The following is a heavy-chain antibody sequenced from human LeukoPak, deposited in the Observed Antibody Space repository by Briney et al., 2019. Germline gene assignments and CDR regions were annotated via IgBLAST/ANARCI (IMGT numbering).Heavy chain of an antibody. J-gene: IGHJ6*03. D-gene: IGHD5-24*01. Sequence: SETLSLTCAVYGGSFSGYYWSWIRQPPGKVLEWIGEINHSGSTNYNPSLKSRVTISVDTSKNQFSLKLSSVTAADTAVYYCARGRDGYNYVYYYYYYMDVWGKGTTVTVSS. CDR3: ARGRDGYNYVYYYYYYMDV. V-gene: IGHV4-34*01. CDR1: GGSFSGYY. CDR2: INHSGST.